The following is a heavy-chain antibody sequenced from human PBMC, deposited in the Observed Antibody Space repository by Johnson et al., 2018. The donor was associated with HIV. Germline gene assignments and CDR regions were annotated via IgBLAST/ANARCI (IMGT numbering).Heavy chain of an antibody. CDR3: AILAGLDYGDSLDAFDI. Sequence: VQLVESGGGVVQPGRSLRLSCAASGFTFSTYDMHWVRQTTGKGLAWVSAIGAAGDTYYADSVKGRFTIPRENAKNSLYLQMNSLRAEDTAVYYCAILAGLDYGDSLDAFDIWGQGTMVTVSS. CDR2: IGAAGDT. D-gene: IGHD4-17*01. V-gene: IGHV3-13*01. J-gene: IGHJ3*02. CDR1: GFTFSTYD.